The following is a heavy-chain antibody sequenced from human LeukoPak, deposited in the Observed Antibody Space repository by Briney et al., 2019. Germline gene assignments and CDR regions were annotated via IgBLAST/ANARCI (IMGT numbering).Heavy chain of an antibody. J-gene: IGHJ3*02. V-gene: IGHV3-23*01. Sequence: PGGCLRLSCAASGFTFSSYAMSWVSQAPGKGLEWVSAISGSGGSTYYADSVKGRLTISRDNSKNTLYLQMNSLIAEDAAVYYCAKDLSHSPDYYDSSGYSNDAFDIWGQGTMVTVSS. CDR2: ISGSGGST. D-gene: IGHD3-22*01. CDR1: GFTFSSYA. CDR3: AKDLSHSPDYYDSSGYSNDAFDI.